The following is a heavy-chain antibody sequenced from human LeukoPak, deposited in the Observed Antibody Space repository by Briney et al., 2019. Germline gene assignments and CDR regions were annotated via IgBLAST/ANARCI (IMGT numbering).Heavy chain of an antibody. CDR2: ISSSGSTI. Sequence: GGSLRLSCDASGFTFMTAWMSWVRQAPGKGLEWVSYISSSGSTIYYADSVKGRFTISRDNAKNSLYLQVNSLRAEDTAVYYCARVDSTSRWLIFDYWGQGTLVTVSS. V-gene: IGHV3-48*04. CDR3: ARVDSTSRWLIFDY. J-gene: IGHJ4*02. CDR1: GFTFMTAW. D-gene: IGHD5-24*01.